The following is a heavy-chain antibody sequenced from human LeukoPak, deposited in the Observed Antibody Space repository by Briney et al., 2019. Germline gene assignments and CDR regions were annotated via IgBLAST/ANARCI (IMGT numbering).Heavy chain of an antibody. D-gene: IGHD6-13*01. CDR3: ARGEQQLATLDY. CDR1: GYTFTGHY. J-gene: IGHJ4*02. CDR2: INPNSGGT. V-gene: IGHV1-2*02. Sequence: GASVKVSCKASGYTFTGHYMHWVRQAPGQGLECMGWINPNSGGTNYAQKFKGRVTMTRDTSISTAYMELSRLRPDATAVYYCARGEQQLATLDYWGQGTLVTVSS.